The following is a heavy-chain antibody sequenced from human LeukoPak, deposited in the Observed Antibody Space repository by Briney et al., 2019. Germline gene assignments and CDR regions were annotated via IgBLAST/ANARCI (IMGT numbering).Heavy chain of an antibody. CDR1: GYTFTSYG. D-gene: IGHD3-22*01. J-gene: IGHJ4*02. CDR2: ISAYNGNT. CDR3: ARAGYYDSSGYYYGDY. V-gene: IGHV1-18*01. Sequence: ASVKVSCKASGYTFTSYGISWVRQAPGQGLEWMGWISAYNGNTNYAQKLQGRVTMTTDTSTSTAYMELGSLRSDDTAVYYCARAGYYDSSGYYYGDYWGQGTLVTVSS.